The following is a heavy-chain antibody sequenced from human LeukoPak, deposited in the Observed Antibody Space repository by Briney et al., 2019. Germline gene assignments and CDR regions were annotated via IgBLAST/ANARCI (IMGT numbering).Heavy chain of an antibody. V-gene: IGHV1-2*02. J-gene: IGHJ5*02. Sequence: ASVKVSCKASGYTFTGYYLHWVRQAPGQGLEWMGWINPNSGGTNYAQSFQGRVAMTRDTSISTAYMELSSLKSDDTAVYYCARGHFDFWSGYSLLNYFDPWAQGTLVTVSS. CDR3: ARGHFDFWSGYSLLNYFDP. CDR1: GYTFTGYY. D-gene: IGHD3-3*01. CDR2: INPNSGGT.